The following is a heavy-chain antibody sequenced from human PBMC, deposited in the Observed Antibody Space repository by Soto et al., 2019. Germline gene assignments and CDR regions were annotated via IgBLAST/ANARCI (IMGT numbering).Heavy chain of an antibody. CDR3: AKDERSSSWYGAFDI. CDR1: GFTFDDYA. J-gene: IGHJ3*02. D-gene: IGHD6-13*01. V-gene: IGHV3-9*01. CDR2: ISWNSGSI. Sequence: GGSLRLSCAASGFTFDDYAMHWVRQAPGKGLEWVSGISWNSGSIGYADSVKGRFTISRDNAKNSLYLQMNSLRAEDTSLYYCAKDERSSSWYGAFDIWGQGTMVTVSS.